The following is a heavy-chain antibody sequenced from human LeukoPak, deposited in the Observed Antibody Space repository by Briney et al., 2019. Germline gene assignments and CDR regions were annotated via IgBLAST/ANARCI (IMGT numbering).Heavy chain of an antibody. Sequence: ASVKVSCKASGYTFTGYYMHWVRQAPGQGLEWMGWISAYNGNTNYAQKFQGRVTMTRDTSVNTANMELSRLRSDDTAVYYCARGNIVVVPPASVFDPWGQGTLVTVSS. CDR2: ISAYNGNT. CDR1: GYTFTGYY. CDR3: ARGNIVVVPPASVFDP. D-gene: IGHD2-2*01. V-gene: IGHV1-2*02. J-gene: IGHJ5*02.